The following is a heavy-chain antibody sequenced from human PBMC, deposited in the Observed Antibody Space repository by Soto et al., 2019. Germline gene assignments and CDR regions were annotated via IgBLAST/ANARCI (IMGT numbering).Heavy chain of an antibody. CDR2: ISSSGSTI. V-gene: IGHV3-11*01. CDR1: GFTFSDYY. D-gene: IGHD3-16*01. J-gene: IGHJ4*02. Sequence: PGGSLRLSCAASGFTFSDYYMSWIRQAPGKGLEWVSYISSSGSTIYYADSVEGRFTISRDKAKNSLYLQMNSLRAEDTAVYYCARDLDDWPGGLVGYWGKGNLVTVCS. CDR3: ARDLDDWPGGLVGY.